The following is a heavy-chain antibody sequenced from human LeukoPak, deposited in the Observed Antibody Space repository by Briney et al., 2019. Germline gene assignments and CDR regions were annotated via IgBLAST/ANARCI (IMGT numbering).Heavy chain of an antibody. Sequence: PGGSLRLSCAASGFTFSRYTMSWVRQAPGKGLEWVSSITSSSIYIYYADSMKGRFTISRDNAKNSLYLQMNSLRAEDTAVYYCARALYDSSGYYSHFDYWGQGTLVTVSS. CDR1: GFTFSRYT. J-gene: IGHJ4*02. CDR2: ITSSSIYI. D-gene: IGHD3-22*01. CDR3: ARALYDSSGYYSHFDY. V-gene: IGHV3-21*01.